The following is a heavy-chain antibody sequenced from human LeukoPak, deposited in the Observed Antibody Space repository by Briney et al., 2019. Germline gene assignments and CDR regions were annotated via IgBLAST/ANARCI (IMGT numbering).Heavy chain of an antibody. CDR3: ARRLKLWFGELSYFDY. D-gene: IGHD3-10*01. CDR1: GFTFSSYG. Sequence: GRSLRLSCAASGFTFSSYGMHWVRQAPGKGLEWVAVIWYDGSNKYYADSVKGRFTISRDNAKNSLYLQMNSLRAEDTAVYYCARRLKLWFGELSYFDYWGQGTLVTVSS. V-gene: IGHV3-33*01. CDR2: IWYDGSNK. J-gene: IGHJ4*02.